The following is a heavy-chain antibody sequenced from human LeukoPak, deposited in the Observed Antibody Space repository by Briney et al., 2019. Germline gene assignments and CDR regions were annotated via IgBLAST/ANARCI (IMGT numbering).Heavy chain of an antibody. CDR3: AKDVAGGITHWYFDL. CDR2: ISYDGSNK. J-gene: IGHJ2*01. CDR1: GFTFSSYG. Sequence: GRSLRLSCAASGFTFSSYGMHWVRLAPGKGLEWVALISYDGSNKYYADSVKGRFTISRDNSKNTLYLQMNSLRAEDTAVYYCAKDVAGGITHWYFDLWGRGTLVTVSS. D-gene: IGHD6-13*01. V-gene: IGHV3-30*18.